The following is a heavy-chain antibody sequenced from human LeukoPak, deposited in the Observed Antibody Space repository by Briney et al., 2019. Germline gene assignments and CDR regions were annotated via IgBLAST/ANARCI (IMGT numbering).Heavy chain of an antibody. CDR3: ARDERGVMLAFDY. CDR2: INSDGSST. V-gene: IGHV3-74*01. Sequence: GGSLRLSCAAAGLSFSSDWMDWVRQPPGGGLGWVSRINSDGSSTGYADSVKGRFTISRDNAKNTQYLQMNSLRAEDTAVYYCARDERGVMLAFDYWGQGTLVTVSS. CDR1: GLSFSSDW. J-gene: IGHJ4*02. D-gene: IGHD3-10*01.